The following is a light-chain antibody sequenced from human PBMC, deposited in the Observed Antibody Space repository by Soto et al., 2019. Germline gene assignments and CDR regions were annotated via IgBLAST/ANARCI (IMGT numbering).Light chain of an antibody. CDR2: AAS. CDR3: QKYNSAPRT. CDR1: QDISNY. J-gene: IGKJ4*01. Sequence: DIQMTQSPSSLSASVGDRVTITCRASQDISNYLAWYQQKPGKVPKLLIYAASTLQSGVPSRFSGSGSGTDFTLTISSLQPEDVATYYCQKYNSAPRTFGAGTKVEIK. V-gene: IGKV1-27*01.